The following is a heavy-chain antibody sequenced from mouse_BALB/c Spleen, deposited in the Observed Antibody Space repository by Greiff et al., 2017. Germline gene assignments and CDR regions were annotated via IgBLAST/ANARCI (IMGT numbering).Heavy chain of an antibody. D-gene: IGHD5-1*01. J-gene: IGHJ2*01. V-gene: IGHV1-14*01. CDR3: ARSTYRHYFDD. Sequence: VQLQQSGPELVKPGASVKMSCKASGYTFTSYVMHWVKQKPGQGLEWIGSINPYNDGTKYNEKFKGKATLTSDKSSSTAYMELSSLTSEDSAVYYCARSTYRHYFDDWGQGTTLTVSS. CDR1: GYTFTSYV. CDR2: INPYNDGT.